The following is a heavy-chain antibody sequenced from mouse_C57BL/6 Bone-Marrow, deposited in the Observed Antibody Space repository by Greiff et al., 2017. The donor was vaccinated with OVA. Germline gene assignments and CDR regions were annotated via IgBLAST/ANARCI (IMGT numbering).Heavy chain of an antibody. Sequence: EVHLVESGEGLVKPGGSLKLSCAASGFTFSSYAMSWVRQTPEKRLEWVAYISSGGDYIYYADTVKGRFTISRDNARNTLYLQMSSLKSEDTAMYYCTRAHYYGSSFDYWGQGTTLTVSS. D-gene: IGHD1-1*01. CDR2: ISSGGDYI. CDR1: GFTFSSYA. CDR3: TRAHYYGSSFDY. J-gene: IGHJ2*01. V-gene: IGHV5-9-1*02.